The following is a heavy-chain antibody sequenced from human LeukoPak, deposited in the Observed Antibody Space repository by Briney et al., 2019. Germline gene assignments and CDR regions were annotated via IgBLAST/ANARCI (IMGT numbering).Heavy chain of an antibody. CDR1: GGSISNFY. Sequence: PSETLTLTCTVSGGSISNFYWSWIRQPPGKGLEWIGYIYYTGSTNYNPSLTSRVTILVDTSKNQFSLKLSSVTAADTAVYYCARGSSSWHYWGQGTLVTVSS. D-gene: IGHD6-13*01. V-gene: IGHV4-59*01. J-gene: IGHJ4*02. CDR3: ARGSSSWHY. CDR2: IYYTGST.